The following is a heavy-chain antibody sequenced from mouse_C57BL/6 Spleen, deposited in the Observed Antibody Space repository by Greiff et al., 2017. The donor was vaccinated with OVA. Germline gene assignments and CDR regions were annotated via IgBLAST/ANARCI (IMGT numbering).Heavy chain of an antibody. J-gene: IGHJ4*01. Sequence: VKLVESGTELVKPGASVKLSCKASGYTFTSYWMHWVKQRPGQGLEWIGNINPSNGGTNYNEKFKSKATLTVDKSSSTAYMQLSSLTSEDSAVYYCARSHYGYDEGAMDYWGQGTSVTVSS. D-gene: IGHD2-2*01. CDR3: ARSHYGYDEGAMDY. CDR1: GYTFTSYW. V-gene: IGHV1-53*01. CDR2: INPSNGGT.